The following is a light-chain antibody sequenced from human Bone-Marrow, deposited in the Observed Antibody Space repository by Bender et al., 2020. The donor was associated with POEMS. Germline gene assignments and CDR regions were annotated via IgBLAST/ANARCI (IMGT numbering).Light chain of an antibody. V-gene: IGLV2-18*02. Sequence: QSALTQPPSVSGSPGQSVTISCTGTSSDVGSYNYVCWYQQPPGTAPKLVIYDVSDRPSGVPDRFSGSKSGNTASLTISGLQAEDEADYYCCSYSGSDTIYVFGTGTKVTVL. CDR2: DVS. CDR1: SSDVGSYNY. J-gene: IGLJ1*01. CDR3: CSYSGSDTIYV.